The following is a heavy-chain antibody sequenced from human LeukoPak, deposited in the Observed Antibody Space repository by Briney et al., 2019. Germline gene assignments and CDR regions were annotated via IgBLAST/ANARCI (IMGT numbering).Heavy chain of an antibody. V-gene: IGHV3-30*02. J-gene: IGHJ5*02. CDR2: IRYDGSNK. CDR3: AGVGQWLVLVGWFDP. D-gene: IGHD6-19*01. CDR1: GFTFSSYG. Sequence: GGSLRLSCAASGFTFSSYGMHWVRQAPGKGLEWVAFIRYDGSNKYYADSEKGRFTISRDNSKNTLYLQMNSLRAEDTAVYYCAGVGQWLVLVGWFDPWGQGTLVTVSS.